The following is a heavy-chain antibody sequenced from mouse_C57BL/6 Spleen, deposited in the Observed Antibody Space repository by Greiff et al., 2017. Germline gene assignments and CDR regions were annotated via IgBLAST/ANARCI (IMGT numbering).Heavy chain of an antibody. CDR2: IYPGDGGT. J-gene: IGHJ4*01. D-gene: IGHD2-4*01. Sequence: VQLQQSGPELVKPGASVKISCKASGYAFSSSWMNWVKQRPGQGLEWIGRIYPGDGGTNYNGKFKGKATLTADKSSSTAYMQLSSLTSEDSAVYFCAGENYDLYARDYWGQGTSVTVSA. CDR3: AGENYDLYARDY. V-gene: IGHV1-82*01. CDR1: GYAFSSSW.